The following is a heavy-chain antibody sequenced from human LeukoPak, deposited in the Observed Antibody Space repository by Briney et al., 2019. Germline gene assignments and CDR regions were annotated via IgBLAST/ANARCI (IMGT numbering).Heavy chain of an antibody. CDR2: INHSGST. CDR3: ARGPLVRAAADWYFDL. CDR1: GGSFSGYY. D-gene: IGHD6-13*01. J-gene: IGHJ2*01. Sequence: PSETLSLTCAVYGGSFSGYYWSWIRQPPGKGLEWIGEINHSGSTNYNPSLKSRVTISVDTSKNQFSLKLSSVTAADTAAYYCARGPLVRAAADWYFDLWGRGTLATVSS. V-gene: IGHV4-34*01.